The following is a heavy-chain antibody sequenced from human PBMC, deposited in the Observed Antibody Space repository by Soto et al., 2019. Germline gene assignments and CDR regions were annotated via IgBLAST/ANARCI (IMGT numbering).Heavy chain of an antibody. D-gene: IGHD3-10*01. CDR1: GFTFSRYE. CDR2: LDTAGDT. CDR3: ARSSGSFYYMDV. J-gene: IGHJ6*03. Sequence: EVQLVESGGGLVQPGGSLRLSCAASGFTFSRYEMHWVRQATGKGLEWVSALDTAGDTYYPDSVKGRFTISRENAKNFLYLQMNSLRAGDTAVYYCARSSGSFYYMDVWGKGTTVNVSS. V-gene: IGHV3-13*01.